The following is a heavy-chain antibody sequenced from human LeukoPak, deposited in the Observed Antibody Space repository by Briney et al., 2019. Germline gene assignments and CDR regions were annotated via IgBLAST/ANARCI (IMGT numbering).Heavy chain of an antibody. V-gene: IGHV5-51*01. D-gene: IGHD6-13*01. CDR2: IYPGDSDT. Sequence: GESLKISCKGSGYSFTSYWIGWVRQMPGKGLDWMGIIYPGDSDTRYSPSFQGQVTISADKSISTAYLQWSSLKASDTAMYYCARQGRLSVRAAAKFDPWGQGTLVTVSS. CDR3: ARQGRLSVRAAAKFDP. J-gene: IGHJ5*02. CDR1: GYSFTSYW.